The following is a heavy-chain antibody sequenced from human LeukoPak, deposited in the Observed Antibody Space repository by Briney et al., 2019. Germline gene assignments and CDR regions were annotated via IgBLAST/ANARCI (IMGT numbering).Heavy chain of an antibody. CDR3: ARVPPGDYDYVWGSYRKGEFDY. J-gene: IGHJ4*02. D-gene: IGHD3-16*01. CDR1: GYTFTSYG. CDR2: ISAYNGNT. V-gene: IGHV1-18*01. Sequence: GASVKVSCKASGYTFTSYGISWVRQAPGQGLEWMGWISAYNGNTNYAQKLQGRVTMTTDTSTSTAYMEPRSLRSDDTAVYYCARVPPGDYDYVWGSYRKGEFDYWGQGTLVTVSS.